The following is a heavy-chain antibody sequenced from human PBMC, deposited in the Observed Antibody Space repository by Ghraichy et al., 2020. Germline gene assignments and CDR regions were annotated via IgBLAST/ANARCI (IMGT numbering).Heavy chain of an antibody. Sequence: GGSLRLSCAASGFTFSSYGMHWVRQAPGKGLEWVAVISYDGSNKYYADSVKGRFTISRDNSKNTLYLQMNSLRAEDTAVYYCAKEQGIVVVPAAMDGGGFDYWGQGTLVTVSS. CDR3: AKEQGIVVVPAAMDGGGFDY. D-gene: IGHD2-2*01. CDR2: ISYDGSNK. J-gene: IGHJ4*02. V-gene: IGHV3-30*18. CDR1: GFTFSSYG.